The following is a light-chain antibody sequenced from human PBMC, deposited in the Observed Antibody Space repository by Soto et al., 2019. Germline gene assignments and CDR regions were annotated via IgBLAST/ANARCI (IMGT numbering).Light chain of an antibody. CDR3: ATWDDSLNGWV. J-gene: IGLJ3*02. CDR1: TSNIGSNT. Sequence: QSVLTQPPSASGTPGQRVTISCSGSTSNIGSNTVSWYQLLPGTAPKLLIYNNDQRPSGVPDRFSGSKSGTSASLAISGLQSDDETDYYCATWDDSLNGWVFGGGTQLTVL. CDR2: NND. V-gene: IGLV1-44*01.